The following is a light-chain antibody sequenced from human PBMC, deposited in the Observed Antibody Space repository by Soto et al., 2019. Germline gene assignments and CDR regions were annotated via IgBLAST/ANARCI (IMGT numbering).Light chain of an antibody. CDR1: QNINNN. V-gene: IGKV3-15*01. CDR2: GAS. Sequence: EIAMTQYPASLSGSPGEITTLSCRASQNINNNLAWYQHKPGQAPRVVIYGASARATGIPARFSGSGSGTQVTRPISSLQSEDFAVYYCQQYDDWSPWTFGQGTKGEV. J-gene: IGKJ1*01. CDR3: QQYDDWSPWT.